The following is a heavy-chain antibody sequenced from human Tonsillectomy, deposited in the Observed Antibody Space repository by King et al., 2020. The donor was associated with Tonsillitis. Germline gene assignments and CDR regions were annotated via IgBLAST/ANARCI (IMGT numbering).Heavy chain of an antibody. CDR1: GFTFSSYW. V-gene: IGHV3-74*01. J-gene: IGHJ6*02. CDR3: ARDRWFGDTPMDV. D-gene: IGHD3-10*01. Sequence: VQLVESGGGLVQPGGSLRLSCAASGFTFSSYWMHWVRQAQGKGLGWVSRIISDGSSTSYADSVKGRVTIYRDTAKNTLYLQMNSLRAEDTAVYYCARDRWFGDTPMDVWGQGTTVTVSS. CDR2: IISDGSST.